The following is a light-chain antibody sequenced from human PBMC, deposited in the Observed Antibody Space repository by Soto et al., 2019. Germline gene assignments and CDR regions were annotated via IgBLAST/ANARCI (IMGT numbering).Light chain of an antibody. CDR3: QQYGSSSET. J-gene: IGKJ1*01. V-gene: IGKV3-20*01. CDR1: QSVSSSY. CDR2: GAS. Sequence: EIVLTQSPATLSSSPGERATLSCRASQSVSSSYLAWYQQKPGQAPRLLIYGASSRATGIPDRFSGSGSGTDFTLTISRLEPEDFAVYYCQQYGSSSETFGQGTKVDIK.